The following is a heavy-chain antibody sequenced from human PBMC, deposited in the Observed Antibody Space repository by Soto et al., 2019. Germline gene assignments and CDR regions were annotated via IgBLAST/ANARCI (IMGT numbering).Heavy chain of an antibody. CDR1: GGSISSYY. CDR2: IYYSGST. V-gene: IGHV4-59*01. CDR3: ARVGQSGYDPYYYYMDV. D-gene: IGHD5-12*01. Sequence: LSLTCTVSGGSISSYYWSWIRQPPGKGLEWIGYIYYSGSTNYNPSLKSRVTISVDTSKNQFSLKLSSVTAADTAVYYCARVGQSGYDPYYYYMDVWGKGTTVTVSS. J-gene: IGHJ6*03.